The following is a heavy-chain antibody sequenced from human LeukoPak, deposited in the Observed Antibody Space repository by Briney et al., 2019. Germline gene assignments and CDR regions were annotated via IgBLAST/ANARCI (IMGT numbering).Heavy chain of an antibody. D-gene: IGHD3-10*01. CDR2: ISYDGGTK. V-gene: IGHV3-30-3*01. CDR1: GFSFSNYA. J-gene: IGHJ4*02. Sequence: PGRSLRLSCAASGFSFSNYAIHWVRQAPGKGLEWVAVISYDGGTKYYADSVRGRFTISRDNSKNTLYLQMNSLRAEDTAVYYCVRDQSGGSGSCYAPDYWGQGTLVTVSS. CDR3: VRDQSGGSGSCYAPDY.